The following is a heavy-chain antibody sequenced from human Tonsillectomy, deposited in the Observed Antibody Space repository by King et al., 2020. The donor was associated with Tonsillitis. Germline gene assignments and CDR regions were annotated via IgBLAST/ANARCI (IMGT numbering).Heavy chain of an antibody. CDR2: IDPNSGGR. J-gene: IGHJ4*02. Sequence: QLVQSGAEVRKPGASVTVSCKSSGYTFTGYFMHWVRQAPGQGLEWMAWIDPNSGGRNYAQKFQGRVTMTRDTSISTAYMELSRLRSDDTAMYYCARGGEVLAAPFDSWGQGTLVTVSS. CDR3: ARGGEVLAAPFDS. CDR1: GYTFTGYF. D-gene: IGHD3-16*01. V-gene: IGHV1-2*02.